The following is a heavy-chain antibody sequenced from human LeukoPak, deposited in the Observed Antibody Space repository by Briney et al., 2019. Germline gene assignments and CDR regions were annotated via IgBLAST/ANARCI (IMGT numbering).Heavy chain of an antibody. CDR3: ARIRGDGYNYDYYYGMDV. V-gene: IGHV2-70*01. J-gene: IGHJ6*02. CDR1: GFSLSTSGMC. CDR2: IDWDDDK. D-gene: IGHD5-24*01. Sequence: SGPTLVNPTQTLTLTCTFSGFSLSTSGMCVSWIRQPPGKALEWLALIDWDDDKYYSTSLKTRLTTSKDTSKNQVVLTMTNMDPVDTATYYCARIRGDGYNYDYYYGMDVWGQGTTVTVSS.